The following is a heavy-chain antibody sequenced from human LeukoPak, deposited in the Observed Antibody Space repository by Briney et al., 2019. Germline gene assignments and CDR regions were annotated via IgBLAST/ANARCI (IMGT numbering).Heavy chain of an antibody. CDR1: GGSISSYY. V-gene: IGHV4-59*01. CDR3: ARLDCSGGSCYAGSFYFDY. J-gene: IGHJ4*02. D-gene: IGHD2-15*01. CDR2: IYYSGST. Sequence: SETLSLTCTVSGGSISSYYWGWIRQPPGKGLEWIGYIYYSGSTNYNPSLKSRVTISVDTSKNQFSLKLSCVTAADTAVYYCARLDCSGGSCYAGSFYFDYWGQGTLVTVSS.